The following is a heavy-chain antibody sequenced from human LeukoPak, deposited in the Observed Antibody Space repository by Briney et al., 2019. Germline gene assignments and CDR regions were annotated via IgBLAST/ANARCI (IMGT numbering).Heavy chain of an antibody. J-gene: IGHJ5*02. D-gene: IGHD4-17*01. CDR1: GGTFGSYA. Sequence: SVKVSCKASGGTFGSYAISWVRQAPGQGLEWMGGIIPIFGTANYAQKFQGRVTITTDESTSTAYMELSSLRSEDTAVYYCARVSYGDYGIDPWGQGTLVTVSS. V-gene: IGHV1-69*05. CDR2: IIPIFGTA. CDR3: ARVSYGDYGIDP.